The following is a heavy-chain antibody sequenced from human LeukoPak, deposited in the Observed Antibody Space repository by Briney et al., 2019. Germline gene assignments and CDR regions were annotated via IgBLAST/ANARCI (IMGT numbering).Heavy chain of an antibody. CDR3: ARLSCSGGSCYWYYFDY. Sequence: AGGSLRLSCAASGFTFSSYSMNWVRQPPGKGLEWIGSIYYSGSTYYNPSLKSRVTISVDTSKNQFSLKLSSVTAADTAVYYCARLSCSGGSCYWYYFDYWGQGTLVTVSS. D-gene: IGHD2-15*01. CDR1: GFTFSSYSMN. V-gene: IGHV4-39*01. CDR2: IYYSGST. J-gene: IGHJ4*02.